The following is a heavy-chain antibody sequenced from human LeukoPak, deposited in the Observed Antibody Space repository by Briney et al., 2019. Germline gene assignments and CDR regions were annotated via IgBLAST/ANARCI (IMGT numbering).Heavy chain of an antibody. J-gene: IGHJ4*02. CDR1: GFTFSDYY. Sequence: PGWSLRLSCVASGFTFSDYYMSWIRQAPGKGLEWVSGINWNCGSTGYVDSVKGRITISRDNAKTPLYLQMNSLRAEDTALYYCAREGDSSGYYYSGSFGYWGQGTLVTVSS. CDR3: AREGDSSGYYYSGSFGY. V-gene: IGHV3-20*04. D-gene: IGHD3-22*01. CDR2: INWNCGST.